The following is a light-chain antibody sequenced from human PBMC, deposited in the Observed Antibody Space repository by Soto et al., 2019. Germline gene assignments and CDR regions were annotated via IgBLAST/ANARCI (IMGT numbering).Light chain of an antibody. CDR2: SAS. CDR1: QAITSW. V-gene: IGKV1-12*01. Sequence: DIHVTQSPSSVSASVGDRVTITCRASQAITSWLAWYQQKPGRAPKLLIYSASSLQSGAPSRFTGSGSVTEFTLTITSLQPDDAAVYYCQQTRSFPFTFGGGTKVEI. CDR3: QQTRSFPFT. J-gene: IGKJ4*01.